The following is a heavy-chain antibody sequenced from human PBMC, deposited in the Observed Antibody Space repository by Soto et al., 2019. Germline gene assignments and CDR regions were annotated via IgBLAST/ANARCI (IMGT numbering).Heavy chain of an antibody. D-gene: IGHD3-9*01. CDR1: GSDITTYY. Sequence: SETLSLTCTVSGSDITTYYWSWLRQSPGKGLEWVGHIYDTGSTTYNPSLKSRVTISVDTSNKQFSLRLTSVTAADTAVYYCARCPIDHDWFDPWGQGTLVTVSS. CDR2: IYDTGST. J-gene: IGHJ5*02. CDR3: ARCPIDHDWFDP. V-gene: IGHV4-59*01.